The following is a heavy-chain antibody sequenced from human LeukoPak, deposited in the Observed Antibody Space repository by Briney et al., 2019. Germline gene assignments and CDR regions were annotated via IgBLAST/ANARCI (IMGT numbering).Heavy chain of an antibody. CDR2: IYYSGST. D-gene: IGHD3-3*01. CDR3: AREDYDLWSAYFDY. Sequence: PSETLSLTCTVSGGSVSSGSYYWSWIRQPPGKGLEWIGYIYYSGSTNYNPSLKSRVTISVDTSKNQFSLKLSSVTAADTAVYYCAREDYDLWSAYFDYWGQGTLVTVSS. V-gene: IGHV4-61*01. J-gene: IGHJ4*02. CDR1: GGSVSSGSYY.